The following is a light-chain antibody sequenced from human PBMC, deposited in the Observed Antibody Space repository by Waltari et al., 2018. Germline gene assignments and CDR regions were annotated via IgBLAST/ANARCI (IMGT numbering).Light chain of an antibody. CDR3: ASWDDSLSVVV. V-gene: IGLV1-47*01. J-gene: IGLJ2*01. CDR2: NNN. CDR1: SPNLGSNY. Sequence: QSALTQPPSASGTPGQRVTISCSGTSPNLGSNYVYWYLHLPGTAPKLLIYNNNQWASGVTDRFSGSKSGTSASLAISGLRSEDEADYYCASWDDSLSVVVFGGGTKLTVV.